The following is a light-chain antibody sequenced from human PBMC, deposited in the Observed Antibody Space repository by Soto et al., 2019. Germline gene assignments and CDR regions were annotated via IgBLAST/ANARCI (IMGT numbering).Light chain of an antibody. CDR2: EYY. Sequence: NFMLTQPHSVSESPGKTVTISCTRSSGNIASNYVQWYQQRPGSSPTVLIYEYYQRYSGVPDRFSGSIDSSSNSASLTVSGLKTEDEADYYCQSYDDNNRVFGGGTKLTVL. V-gene: IGLV6-57*01. CDR3: QSYDDNNRV. J-gene: IGLJ3*02. CDR1: SGNIASNY.